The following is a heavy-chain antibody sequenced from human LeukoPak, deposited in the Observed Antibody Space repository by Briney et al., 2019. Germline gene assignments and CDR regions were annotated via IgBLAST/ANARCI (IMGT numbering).Heavy chain of an antibody. CDR3: ARGRHGYHEDAFDI. J-gene: IGHJ3*02. V-gene: IGHV1-69*04. D-gene: IGHD5-24*01. CDR1: GGTLSSYA. Sequence: GASVNVSCKASGGTLSSYAISWVRQAPGQGLEWMGRIIPILGIAHYAQKFQGRVTITADKSTSTAYMELSSLRSEDTAVYYCARGRHGYHEDAFDIWGQGTMVTVSS. CDR2: IIPILGIA.